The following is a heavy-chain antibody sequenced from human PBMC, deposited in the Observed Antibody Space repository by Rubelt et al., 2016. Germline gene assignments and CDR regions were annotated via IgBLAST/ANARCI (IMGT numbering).Heavy chain of an antibody. CDR3: ANYFNSGSRTLDY. CDR2: ISGSGGST. CDR1: GFTVSSVW. Sequence: EARGGLVQPGGSLRLSCVASGFTVSSVWMHWVRQAPGKGLEWVSAISGSGGSTYYADSVKGRFTISRDNSKNTLYLQMNSLRAEDTAVYYCANYFNSGSRTLDYWGQGTLVTVSS. J-gene: IGHJ4*02. D-gene: IGHD1-26*01. V-gene: IGHV3-23*01.